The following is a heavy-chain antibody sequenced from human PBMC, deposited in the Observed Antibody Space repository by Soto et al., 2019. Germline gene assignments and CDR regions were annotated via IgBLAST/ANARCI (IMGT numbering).Heavy chain of an antibody. V-gene: IGHV4-39*01. CDR1: GGSISSSSWY. J-gene: IGHJ4*02. Sequence: QLQLQESGPGLVKPSETLSLTCTVSGGSISSSSWYWGWIRQPPGKGLEWIGSSYYSGSTYYNPPLKSRVTMSVDTSKNQFSLKLSSATAADTAVYYCARQEYSSSSGGAYYFDYWGQGTLVSVSS. CDR3: ARQEYSSSSGGAYYFDY. CDR2: SYYSGST. D-gene: IGHD6-6*01.